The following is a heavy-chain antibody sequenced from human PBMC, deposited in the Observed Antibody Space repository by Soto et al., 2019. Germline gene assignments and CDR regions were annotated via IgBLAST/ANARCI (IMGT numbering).Heavy chain of an antibody. D-gene: IGHD5-12*01. CDR2: ISGSGGST. V-gene: IGHV3-23*01. Sequence: SGGSLRLSCAASGFTFSSYAMSWVRQAPGKGLKWVSAISGSGGSTYYADSVKGRFTISRDNSKNTLYLQMNSLRAEDTAVYYCAKDGMGYSGHYYGMDVWGQGTTVTVSS. J-gene: IGHJ6*02. CDR1: GFTFSSYA. CDR3: AKDGMGYSGHYYGMDV.